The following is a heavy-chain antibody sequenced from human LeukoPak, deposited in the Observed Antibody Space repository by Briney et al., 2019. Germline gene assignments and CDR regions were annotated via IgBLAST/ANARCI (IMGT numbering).Heavy chain of an antibody. Sequence: GASVKVSCKASGYTFTSYGISWVRQAPGQGLEWMGWISAYNGNTNYAQKLQGRVTMTTDTSTSTAYMELRSLRSDDTAVYYCARDRPPPRDSYGPARYYYCYGMDVWGQGTTVTVSS. D-gene: IGHD5-18*01. CDR3: ARDRPPPRDSYGPARYYYCYGMDV. J-gene: IGHJ6*02. V-gene: IGHV1-18*01. CDR1: GYTFTSYG. CDR2: ISAYNGNT.